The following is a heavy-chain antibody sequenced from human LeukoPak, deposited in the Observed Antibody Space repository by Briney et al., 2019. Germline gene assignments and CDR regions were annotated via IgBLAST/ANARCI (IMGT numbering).Heavy chain of an antibody. V-gene: IGHV1-2*06. Sequence: GASVKVSCKASGYTFTGYYMHWVRQAPGQGLEWMGRINPNSGGTNYAQKFQGRVTMTRDTSISTAYMELSRLRSDDTAVYYCAEAGAAVTKEQNFDYWGQGTLVTVSS. CDR1: GYTFTGYY. CDR2: INPNSGGT. CDR3: AEAGAAVTKEQNFDY. D-gene: IGHD4-11*01. J-gene: IGHJ4*02.